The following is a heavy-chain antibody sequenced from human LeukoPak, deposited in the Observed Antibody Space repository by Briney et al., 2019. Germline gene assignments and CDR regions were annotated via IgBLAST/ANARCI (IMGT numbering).Heavy chain of an antibody. CDR1: TDSISTTGYF. D-gene: IGHD1-14*01. V-gene: IGHV4-39*01. CDR2: TFKNCHT. Sequence: SETLSLTCSVFTDSISTTGYFCVWIRQSPGRGLEWIGSTFKNCHTLYKMSLKNGVTISVDTSKNEFYLTLAAVTAADTAVYFCAGTGIRNWFDPWGQGILVTVSS. J-gene: IGHJ5*02. CDR3: AGTGIRNWFDP.